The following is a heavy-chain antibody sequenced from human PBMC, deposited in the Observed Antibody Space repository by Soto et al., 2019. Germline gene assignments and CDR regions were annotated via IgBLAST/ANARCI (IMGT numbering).Heavy chain of an antibody. CDR1: GLTFSSYA. D-gene: IGHD3-10*01. Sequence: GSLRLSCAASGLTFSSYAMSWVRQAPGKGLEWVSVISGSGGSTYYADSVKGRFTIFRDNSKNTLYLQMNSLRAEDTAVYYCAKRSSGNWFDPWGQGTLVTVSS. J-gene: IGHJ5*02. CDR3: AKRSSGNWFDP. CDR2: ISGSGGST. V-gene: IGHV3-23*01.